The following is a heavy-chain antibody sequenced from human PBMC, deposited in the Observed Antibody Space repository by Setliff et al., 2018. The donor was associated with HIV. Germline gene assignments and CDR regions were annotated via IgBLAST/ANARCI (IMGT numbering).Heavy chain of an antibody. CDR2: ISAYNGNT. Sequence: GASVKVSCKASGYTFTSYGISWVRQAPGQGLEWMGWISAYNGNTSSSQNLQGRLTMTTDTSTGTAYMELRSLRSDDTAVYYCASGSGYCKNGVCYIGVHRTPDKYYFDSWGQGALVTVSS. D-gene: IGHD2-8*01. CDR3: ASGSGYCKNGVCYIGVHRTPDKYYFDS. V-gene: IGHV1-18*01. J-gene: IGHJ4*02. CDR1: GYTFTSYG.